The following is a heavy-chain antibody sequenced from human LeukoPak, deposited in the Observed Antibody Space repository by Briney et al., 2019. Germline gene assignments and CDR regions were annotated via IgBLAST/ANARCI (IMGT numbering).Heavy chain of an antibody. J-gene: IGHJ4*02. CDR3: ARENVGYYDSSGYYS. Sequence: SQTLSLTCTVSGGSISSGGYYWSWIRQHPGKGLEWIGYIYYSGSTYYNPSLKSRVTISVDTSKNQSSLKLSSVTAADTAVYYCARENVGYYDSSGYYSWGQGTLVTVSS. V-gene: IGHV4-31*03. CDR2: IYYSGST. D-gene: IGHD3-22*01. CDR1: GGSISSGGYY.